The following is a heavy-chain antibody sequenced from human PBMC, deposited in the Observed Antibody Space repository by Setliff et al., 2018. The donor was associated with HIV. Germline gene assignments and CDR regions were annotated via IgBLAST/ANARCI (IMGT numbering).Heavy chain of an antibody. V-gene: IGHV4-39*02. Sequence: KPSETLSLTCTVSGGSISSNNYYWGWIRQPPGKGLEWIASIYYSGSTYYNPSLKSRITISVDTSKNHFSLKLSSVTAADTAVYYCARGDGYRGNDAYYDTGLDVWGQGITVTVSS. CDR3: ARGDGYRGNDAYYDTGLDV. CDR2: IYYSGST. D-gene: IGHD5-12*01. J-gene: IGHJ6*02. CDR1: GGSISSNNYY.